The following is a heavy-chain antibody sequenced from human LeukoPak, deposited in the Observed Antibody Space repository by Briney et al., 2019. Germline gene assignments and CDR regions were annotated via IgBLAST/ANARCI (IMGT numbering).Heavy chain of an antibody. D-gene: IGHD3-16*01. CDR1: GFTFSSYS. CDR2: ISSTSSAI. Sequence: GGSLRLSCAASGFTFSSYSMNWVRQAPGKGLECLSYISSTSSAIYYADSLKGRFTISRDNAKNSLYLQMDSLRAEDTAVYYCARVIESYGDSAYWGQGTLVTVSS. J-gene: IGHJ4*02. CDR3: ARVIESYGDSAY. V-gene: IGHV3-48*04.